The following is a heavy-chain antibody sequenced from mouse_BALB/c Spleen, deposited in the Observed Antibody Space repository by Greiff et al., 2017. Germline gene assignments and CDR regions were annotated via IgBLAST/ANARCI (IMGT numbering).Heavy chain of an antibody. CDR2: ISSGGNYT. Sequence: DVKLVESGGGLVKPGGSLKLSCAASGFTFSNYAMSWVRQTPEKRLEWVATISSGGNYTYYPDSVKGRFTISRDNAKNTLYLQMSSLRSEDTAMYYCARHSRGVGGHYNAMDYWGQGTSVTVSS. V-gene: IGHV5-9-3*01. CDR1: GFTFSNYA. CDR3: ARHSRGVGGHYNAMDY. D-gene: IGHD1-1*01. J-gene: IGHJ4*01.